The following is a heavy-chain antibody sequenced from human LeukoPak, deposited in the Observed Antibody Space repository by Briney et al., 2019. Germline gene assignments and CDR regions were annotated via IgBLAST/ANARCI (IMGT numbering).Heavy chain of an antibody. CDR3: AKDLGGWPRGSFDY. CDR2: ISGSGGNT. Sequence: QPGGSLRLSCAASGFTFSSYAMSWVRQAPGKGLEWVSLISGSGGNTYYADSVKGRFTISRDNSKNTLYLQMNSLRADDTAVYYCAKDLGGWPRGSFDYWGQGTLVTVSS. D-gene: IGHD3-16*01. J-gene: IGHJ4*02. CDR1: GFTFSSYA. V-gene: IGHV3-23*01.